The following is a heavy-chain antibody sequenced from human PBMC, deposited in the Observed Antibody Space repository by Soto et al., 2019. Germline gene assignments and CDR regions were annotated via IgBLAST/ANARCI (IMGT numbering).Heavy chain of an antibody. V-gene: IGHV5-10-1*01. D-gene: IGHD1-1*01. CDR3: ARQVHPSPHVDV. CDR2: IDPSDSYT. Sequence: GESLKISCKGSGYSFTSYWISWVRQMPGKGLEWMGRIDPSDSYTNYSPSFQGHVTISADKSISTAYLQWSSLKASDTAMYYCARQVHPSPHVDVWGQGTTVTVSS. CDR1: GYSFTSYW. J-gene: IGHJ6*02.